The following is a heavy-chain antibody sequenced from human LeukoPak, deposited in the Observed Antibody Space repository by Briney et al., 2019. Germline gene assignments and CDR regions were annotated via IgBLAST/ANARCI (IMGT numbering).Heavy chain of an antibody. CDR2: INHSGST. V-gene: IGHV4-34*01. Sequence: PSETLSLTCAVYGGSFSGYYWSWIRQPPGKGLEWIGEINHSGSTNYNPSLKSRVTISVDTSKNQFSLKLSSVTAADTAVYYCARASVTYYYYYYMDVRGKGTTVTVSS. J-gene: IGHJ6*03. CDR3: ARASVTYYYYYYMDV. CDR1: GGSFSGYY. D-gene: IGHD4-11*01.